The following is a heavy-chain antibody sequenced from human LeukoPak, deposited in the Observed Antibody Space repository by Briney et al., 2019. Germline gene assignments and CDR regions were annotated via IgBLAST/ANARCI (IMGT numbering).Heavy chain of an antibody. V-gene: IGHV4-59*08. Sequence: SETLSLTCTVSGGSISSYYWSWIRQPPGKGLEWIGYIYYSGSTNYNPSLKSRVTISIDTSKNQFSLKLSSVTAADTAVYYCARHLSSYGYAFDIWGQGTMVTVSS. D-gene: IGHD5-18*01. CDR1: GGSISSYY. J-gene: IGHJ3*02. CDR3: ARHLSSYGYAFDI. CDR2: IYYSGST.